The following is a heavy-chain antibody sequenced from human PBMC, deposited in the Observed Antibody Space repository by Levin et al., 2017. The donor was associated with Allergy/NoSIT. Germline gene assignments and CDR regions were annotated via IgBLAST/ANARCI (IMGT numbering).Heavy chain of an antibody. CDR3: ARGSAANSLN. CDR2: VHHSGHT. V-gene: IGHV4-59*02. J-gene: IGHJ4*02. D-gene: IGHD4-23*01. CDR1: GDSVTSFY. Sequence: PSETLSLTCSVSGDSVTSFYWTWVRQPPGKGLEWIGFVHHSGHTTLNPSLKTRVTLSVDSSKNQFSLKLTSVIAADTAIYYCARGSAANSLNWGQGILVTVSS.